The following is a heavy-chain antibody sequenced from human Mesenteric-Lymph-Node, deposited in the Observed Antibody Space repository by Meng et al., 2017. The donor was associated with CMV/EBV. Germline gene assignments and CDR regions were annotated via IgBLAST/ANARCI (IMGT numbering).Heavy chain of an antibody. V-gene: IGHV1-69*05. J-gene: IGHJ6*02. D-gene: IGHD6-6*01. CDR3: AAARPAYGMDV. CDR1: GGGFNTNV. Sequence: SVKVSCKASGGGFNTNVISWVRQAPGQGLEWMGGIIPVFGTPNYAQSFQGRVTITTDESTSTAYMELSRLRSEDTAVYYCAAARPAYGMDVWGQGTTVTVSS. CDR2: IIPVFGTP.